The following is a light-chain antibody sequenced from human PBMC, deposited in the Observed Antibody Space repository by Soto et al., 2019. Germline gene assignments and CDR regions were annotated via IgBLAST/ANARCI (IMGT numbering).Light chain of an antibody. CDR2: LGF. CDR1: QSLLHSNGFQY. V-gene: IGKV2-28*01. CDR3: MQPLEAPWT. J-gene: IGKJ1*01. Sequence: EIVMTQSPPSLSVIPGEPASISCRSSQSLLHSNGFQYLDWYLQKPGQSPQLLIYLGFNRASGVPDRFSGSGSGTDFTLKISRVEAEDVGIYFCMQPLEAPWTFGQGTKVDIK.